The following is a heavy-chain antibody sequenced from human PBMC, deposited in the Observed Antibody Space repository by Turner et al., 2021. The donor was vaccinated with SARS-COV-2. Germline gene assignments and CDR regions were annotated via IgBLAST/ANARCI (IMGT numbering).Heavy chain of an antibody. J-gene: IGHJ4*02. Sequence: QVQLVESGGGVVQPGRFLRHSCAASGFTFSSYAMHWVRQAPGKGLEWVAVISYDGSNKYYADSVKGRFTISRDNSKNTLYLQMNSLRAEDTAVYYCARDREDCSSTSCYEANWGQGTLVTVSS. CDR2: ISYDGSNK. V-gene: IGHV3-30-3*01. CDR3: ARDREDCSSTSCYEAN. D-gene: IGHD2-2*01. CDR1: GFTFSSYA.